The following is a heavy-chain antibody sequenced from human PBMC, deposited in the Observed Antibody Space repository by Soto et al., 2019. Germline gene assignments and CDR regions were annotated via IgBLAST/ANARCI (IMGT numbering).Heavy chain of an antibody. CDR3: AGFVVPASRNSDFDY. D-gene: IGHD2-15*01. V-gene: IGHV4-39*01. CDR2: IYYSGST. CDR1: DISVSTSDYY. J-gene: IGHJ4*02. Sequence: SETLSLTCTVSDISVSTSDYYWGWVRQPPGKGLDWIGNIYYSGSTFYNPSLRSRVTLSVDTSKNQFSLRLNSVTVADTAVYFCAGFVVPASRNSDFDYWGQGTLVTVSS.